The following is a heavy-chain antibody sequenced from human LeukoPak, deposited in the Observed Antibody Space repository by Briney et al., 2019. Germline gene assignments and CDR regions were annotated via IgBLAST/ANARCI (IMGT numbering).Heavy chain of an antibody. CDR2: IRGSGDST. CDR3: ARAGLGAAAGTFDY. CDR1: AFTFSSYA. V-gene: IGHV3-23*01. J-gene: IGHJ4*02. Sequence: GGSLRLSCAASAFTFSSYAMSWVRQAPGKGLAWVSTIRGSGDSTDYADSVKGRFTISRDNSKNTLSLQMNSLRAEDTAVYYCARAGLGAAAGTFDYWGQGTLVTVSS. D-gene: IGHD6-13*01.